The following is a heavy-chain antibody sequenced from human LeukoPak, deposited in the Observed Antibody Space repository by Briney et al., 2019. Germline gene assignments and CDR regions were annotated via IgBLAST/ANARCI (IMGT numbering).Heavy chain of an antibody. D-gene: IGHD2-15*01. V-gene: IGHV3-23*01. Sequence: GGSLRLSCVTSGFNFNIYAMSWVRQPPGQGLQWVSSIGGHETFYADSVKGRFTISRDNSKNTLYLQMNSLRAEDTAVYYCARDESYCSGDACYSTDYLDYWGQGTLVTVSS. CDR3: ARDESYCSGDACYSTDYLDY. J-gene: IGHJ4*02. CDR2: IGGHET. CDR1: GFNFNIYA.